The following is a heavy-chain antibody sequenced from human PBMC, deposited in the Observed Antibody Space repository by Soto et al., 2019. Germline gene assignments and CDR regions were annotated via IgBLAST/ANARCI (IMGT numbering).Heavy chain of an antibody. V-gene: IGHV3-53*04. CDR1: GFTVSSNY. J-gene: IGHJ5*02. CDR3: ARVEQYRADPLYNWFDP. Sequence: PGGSLRLSCAASGFTVSSNYMSWVRQAPGKGLEWVSVIYSGGSTYYADSVKGRFTISRHNSKNTLYLQMNSLRAEDTAVYYCARVEQYRADPLYNWFDPWGQGTLVTVSS. CDR2: IYSGGST. D-gene: IGHD6-6*01.